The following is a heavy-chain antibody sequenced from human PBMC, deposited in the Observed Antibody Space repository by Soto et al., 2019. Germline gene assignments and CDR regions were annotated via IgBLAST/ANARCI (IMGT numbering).Heavy chain of an antibody. V-gene: IGHV1-69*02. Sequence: QVQLVQSGAEVKKPGSSVKVSCKASGDTFSTYTISWVRQAPGQGLEWMGKIIPVLGITYYAQKFEGRVTMTADKSTDTAYMEVSSLRSEDTAVYYCARWGELSPHFDPWGQGTLVTVSS. D-gene: IGHD3-16*02. CDR1: GDTFSTYT. CDR3: ARWGELSPHFDP. CDR2: IIPVLGIT. J-gene: IGHJ5*02.